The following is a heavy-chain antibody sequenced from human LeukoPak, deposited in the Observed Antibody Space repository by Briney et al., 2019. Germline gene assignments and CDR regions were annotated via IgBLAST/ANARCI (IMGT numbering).Heavy chain of an antibody. CDR3: AKRRGPTYGDFDF. Sequence: GGSLRLSCAASGFTFSSYSMNWVRQAPGKGLEWVSYISSSSTIYYADSVKGRFTISRDNSGHTVFLEMNDLRADDTAVYYCAKRRGPTYGDFDFWGQGTLVTVSS. V-gene: IGHV3-48*01. CDR1: GFTFSSYS. J-gene: IGHJ4*02. D-gene: IGHD4-17*01. CDR2: ISSSSTI.